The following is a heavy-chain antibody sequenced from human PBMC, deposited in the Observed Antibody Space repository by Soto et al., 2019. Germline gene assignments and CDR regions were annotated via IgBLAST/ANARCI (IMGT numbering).Heavy chain of an antibody. Sequence: EVQLLESGGGLVQPGGSLRLSCAASGFTFSSYAMSWVRQAPGKGLEWVSDISSSGGSTYYAESVRGRFTLSRDNSRNKLDLQLTSLRADDTAVYYCAKGGGDRTFAYWRQGLVVTVSS. D-gene: IGHD2-21*02. V-gene: IGHV3-23*01. CDR1: GFTFSSYA. CDR2: ISSSGGST. CDR3: AKGGGDRTFAY. J-gene: IGHJ4*02.